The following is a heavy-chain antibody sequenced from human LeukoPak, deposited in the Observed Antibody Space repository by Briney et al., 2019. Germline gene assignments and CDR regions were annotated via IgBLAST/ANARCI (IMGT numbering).Heavy chain of an antibody. J-gene: IGHJ4*02. D-gene: IGHD3-22*01. V-gene: IGHV4-39*07. CDR2: IYYSGST. Sequence: SETLSLTCTVSGGSISSSSYYWGWIRQPPGKGLEWIGSIYYSGSTNYNPSLKSRVTISVDTSKNQFSLKLSSVTAADTAVYYCARDLGVYYDSSGYRASEGFDYWGQGTLVTVSS. CDR3: ARDLGVYYDSSGYRASEGFDY. CDR1: GGSISSSSYY.